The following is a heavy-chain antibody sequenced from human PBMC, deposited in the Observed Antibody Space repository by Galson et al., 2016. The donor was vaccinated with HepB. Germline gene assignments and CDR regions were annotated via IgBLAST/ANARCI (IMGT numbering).Heavy chain of an antibody. CDR3: AKESWGNFHS. J-gene: IGHJ4*02. CDR1: GFTFSDYY. D-gene: IGHD3-16*01. CDR2: ITHKADSYTT. V-gene: IGHV3-72*01. Sequence: SLRLSCAASGFTFSDYYMAWVRQVPGKGLQWVGRITHKADSYTTEYAASVRGRFTIPRADSNNSGYLQMNSLKTEDTAVYFRAKESWGNFHSWGQGTLVTVSS.